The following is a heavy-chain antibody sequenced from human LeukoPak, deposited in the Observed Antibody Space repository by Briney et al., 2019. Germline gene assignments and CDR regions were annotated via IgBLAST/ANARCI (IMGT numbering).Heavy chain of an antibody. V-gene: IGHV3-66*01. CDR1: GFTVSSNY. CDR2: IYSGGST. J-gene: IGHJ4*02. CDR3: ARDSKLRYEEPEGNY. Sequence: GGSARVSCAASGFTVSSNYMNWVVQDPLKGLPRLSLIYSGGSTYYADSVKGRFTISRDNSKNTLYLQMNSLRAEDTAVYYCARDSKLRYEEPEGNYWGQGTLVTVSS. D-gene: IGHD1-14*01.